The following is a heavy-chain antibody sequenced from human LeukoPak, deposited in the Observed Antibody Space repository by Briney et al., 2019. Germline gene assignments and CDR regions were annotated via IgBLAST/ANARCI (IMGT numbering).Heavy chain of an antibody. CDR1: GFTFSSYA. D-gene: IGHD1-26*01. J-gene: IGHJ6*02. CDR3: ANSGSGSEYYYYGMDV. Sequence: GGPLRLSCAASGFTFSSYAMSWVRQAPGKGLEWVSAISGSGGSTYYADSVKGRFTISRDNSKNTLYLQMNSLRAEDTAVYYCANSGSGSEYYYYGMDVWGQGTTVTVSS. CDR2: ISGSGGST. V-gene: IGHV3-23*01.